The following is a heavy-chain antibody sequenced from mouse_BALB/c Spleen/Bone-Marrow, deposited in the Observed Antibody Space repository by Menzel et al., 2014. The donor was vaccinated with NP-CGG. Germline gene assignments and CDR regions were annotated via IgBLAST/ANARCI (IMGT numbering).Heavy chain of an antibody. V-gene: IGHV2-9*02. CDR3: ARVLRRSQDAMDY. J-gene: IGHJ4*01. Sequence: VQLVESGPGLVAPSQLLSITCTVSGFSLTNFGVHWVRQPPGKGLEWLGIIWAGGATDYHSALMSRLIISKDNSKSQVFLKMNSLQTDDTAMYYCARVLRRSQDAMDYWGQGTSVTVSS. CDR1: GFSLTNFG. D-gene: IGHD2-12*01. CDR2: IWAGGAT.